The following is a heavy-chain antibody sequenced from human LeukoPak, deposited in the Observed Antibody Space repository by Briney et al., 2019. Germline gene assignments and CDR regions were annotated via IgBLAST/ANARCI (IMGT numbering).Heavy chain of an antibody. CDR3: AKGGIQLWFLEYFDY. Sequence: ASVKVSCKASGGTFRSFAINWVRQAPGKGLEWMGGIIPRINTPKYAQRFQGRVSITADESTSTGYMEVSSLRSEDTAVYYCAKGGIQLWFLEYFDYWGQGTLVTVSS. CDR1: GGTFRSFA. CDR2: IIPRINTP. V-gene: IGHV1-69*13. D-gene: IGHD5-18*01. J-gene: IGHJ4*02.